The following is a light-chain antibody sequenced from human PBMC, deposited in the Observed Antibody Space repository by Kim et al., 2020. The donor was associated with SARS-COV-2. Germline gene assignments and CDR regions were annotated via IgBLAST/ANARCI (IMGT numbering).Light chain of an antibody. CDR2: GKN. CDR3: NSRDSSGNHSWV. J-gene: IGLJ3*02. Sequence: LGQTGRITCKGDSLRSYDASWYQQEPGQAPVHVIYGKNNRPSGIPDRFSGSSSGNTASLTNTGAQAEDEADYYCNSRDSSGNHSWVFGGGTKLTVL. V-gene: IGLV3-19*01. CDR1: SLRSYD.